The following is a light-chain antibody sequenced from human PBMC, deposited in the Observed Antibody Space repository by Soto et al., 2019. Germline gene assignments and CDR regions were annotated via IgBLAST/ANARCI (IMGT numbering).Light chain of an antibody. CDR3: QSYDSSPSGYV. Sequence: QSVLTQPPSVSGAPGQRVTISCTGSGSNIGAGYDVHWYQQLPGTAPKLLIFANINRPSGVPDRFSGSKSGTSPSLAITGLRAEDEADYYCQSYDSSPSGYVFGTGTKVTVL. V-gene: IGLV1-40*01. J-gene: IGLJ1*01. CDR2: ANI. CDR1: GSNIGAGYD.